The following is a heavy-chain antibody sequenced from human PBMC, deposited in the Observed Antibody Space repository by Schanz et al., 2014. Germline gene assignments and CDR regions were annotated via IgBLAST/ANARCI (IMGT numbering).Heavy chain of an antibody. D-gene: IGHD3-10*01. J-gene: IGHJ4*02. Sequence: EVQLVESGGGLVQPGGSLRLSCAASGFTFSTYWMHWVRQAPGKGLVWFSHINRDGPTTTYADSVKGRFTISGDNSKNTLYLQMSSLRAEDTAVYYCAKDHRSYGSGSDSYFAYRGQGTLATVSS. CDR2: INRDGPTT. V-gene: IGHV3-74*01. CDR1: GFTFSTYW. CDR3: AKDHRSYGSGSDSYFAY.